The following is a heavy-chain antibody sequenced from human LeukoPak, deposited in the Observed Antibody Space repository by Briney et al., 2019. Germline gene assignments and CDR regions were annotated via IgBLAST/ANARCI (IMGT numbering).Heavy chain of an antibody. CDR2: IYYSGST. CDR3: ARVLDPWGGWYVDY. J-gene: IGHJ4*02. Sequence: SETLSLTCTVSGGSISSYYWSWIRQPPGKGLEWIGYIYYSGSTNYNPSLKGRVTISVDTSKNQFSLKLSSVTAADTAVYYCARVLDPWGGWYVDYWGQGTLVTVSS. CDR1: GGSISSYY. V-gene: IGHV4-59*01. D-gene: IGHD6-19*01.